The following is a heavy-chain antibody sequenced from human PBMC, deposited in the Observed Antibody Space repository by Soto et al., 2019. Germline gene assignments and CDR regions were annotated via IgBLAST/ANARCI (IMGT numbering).Heavy chain of an antibody. J-gene: IGHJ6*02. CDR2: IWYDGSNK. Sequence: GGSLRLSCAASGFTFSSYGMHWVRQAPGKGLEWVAVIWYDGSNKYYADSVKGRFTISRDNSKNTLYLQMNSLRAEDTAVYYCGRVGSTQMHGMDVWGQGTTVTVSS. D-gene: IGHD3-16*01. CDR3: GRVGSTQMHGMDV. CDR1: GFTFSSYG. V-gene: IGHV3-33*01.